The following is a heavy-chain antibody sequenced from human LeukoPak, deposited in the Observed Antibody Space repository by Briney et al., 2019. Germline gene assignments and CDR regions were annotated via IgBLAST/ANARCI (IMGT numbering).Heavy chain of an antibody. CDR1: GDSISSSTYY. D-gene: IGHD6-19*01. J-gene: IGHJ5*02. Sequence: SETLSLTCTVSGDSISSSTYYWGWIRQPPGKGLEWIGSIYYNGRTYYNPSLKSRVTISIDTSNQFSLRLDSMTAADTAVYYCVSDPRSAVAADWFDPWGQGTLVTVSS. CDR3: VSDPRSAVAADWFDP. CDR2: IYYNGRT. V-gene: IGHV4-39*07.